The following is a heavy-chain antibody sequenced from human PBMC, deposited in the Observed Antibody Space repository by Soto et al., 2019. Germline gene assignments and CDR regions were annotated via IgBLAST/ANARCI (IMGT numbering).Heavy chain of an antibody. CDR1: GGSISSYY. CDR2: IYYSGST. Sequence: QVQLQESGPGLVKPSETLSLTCTVSGGSISSYYWSWIRQPPGKGLEWIGYIYYSGSTNYNPSLKSRVTISVDTSKNQFSLKLSSVTAADTAVYYCARQRNYYGSVYYFDYWGQGTLVTVSS. CDR3: ARQRNYYGSVYYFDY. D-gene: IGHD3-10*01. J-gene: IGHJ4*02. V-gene: IGHV4-59*08.